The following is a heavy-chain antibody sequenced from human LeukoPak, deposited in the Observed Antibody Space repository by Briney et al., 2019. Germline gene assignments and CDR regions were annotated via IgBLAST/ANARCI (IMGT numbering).Heavy chain of an antibody. D-gene: IGHD3-22*01. CDR3: ARDSSGYYYAARKTLDY. J-gene: IGHJ4*02. CDR2: INHSGST. Sequence: SETLSLTCAVYGGSLSGYYWSWIRQPPGKGLEWIGEINHSGSTNYNPSLKSRVTISVDTSKNQFSLKLSSVTAADTAVYYCARDSSGYYYAARKTLDYWGQGTLVTVSS. CDR1: GGSLSGYY. V-gene: IGHV4-34*01.